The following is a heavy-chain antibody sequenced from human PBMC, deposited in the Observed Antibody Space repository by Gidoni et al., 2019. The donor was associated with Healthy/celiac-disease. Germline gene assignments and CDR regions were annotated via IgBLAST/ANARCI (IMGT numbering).Heavy chain of an antibody. Sequence: QLQLQESGPGLVKPSATLSLTCTVPGCSISSSRYYWGWIRQPPGKGLEWIGSLYYSGSTYYNPSLKSRVTISVDTSKNQFSLKLSSVTAADTAVYYCARQRRMATMGFDYWGQGTLVTVSS. CDR3: ARQRRMATMGFDY. D-gene: IGHD5-12*01. J-gene: IGHJ4*02. CDR2: LYYSGST. CDR1: GCSISSSRYY. V-gene: IGHV4-39*01.